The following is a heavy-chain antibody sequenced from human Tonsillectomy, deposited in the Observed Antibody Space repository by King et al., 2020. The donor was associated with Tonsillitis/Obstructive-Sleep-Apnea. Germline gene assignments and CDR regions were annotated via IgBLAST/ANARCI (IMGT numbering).Heavy chain of an antibody. V-gene: IGHV3-15*01. CDR1: GFTFSNAW. CDR3: TPDDYYGSGSFDY. D-gene: IGHD3-10*01. J-gene: IGHJ4*02. Sequence: VQLVESGGGLVKPGGSLRLSCTASGFTFSNAWMSWVRQAPGKGLEWVGRIKSKTDGGTTDYAAPVKGRFTISRDDSKNTLNLQMNSLKTEDTAVYYCTPDDYYGSGSFDYWGQGTLVTVSS. CDR2: IKSKTDGGTT.